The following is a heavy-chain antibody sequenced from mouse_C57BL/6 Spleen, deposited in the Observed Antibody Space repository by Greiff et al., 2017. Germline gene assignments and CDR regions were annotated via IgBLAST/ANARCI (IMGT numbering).Heavy chain of an antibody. Sequence: EVQLQQSGPELVKPGASVKISCKASGYTFTDYYMNWVKQSHGKSLEWIGDINPNNGGTSYNQKFKGKATLTVDKSSSTAYMELRSLTSEDSAVYYCARGGEGYDYFDYWGQGTTLTVSS. J-gene: IGHJ2*01. V-gene: IGHV1-26*01. CDR2: INPNNGGT. D-gene: IGHD2-2*01. CDR1: GYTFTDYY. CDR3: ARGGEGYDYFDY.